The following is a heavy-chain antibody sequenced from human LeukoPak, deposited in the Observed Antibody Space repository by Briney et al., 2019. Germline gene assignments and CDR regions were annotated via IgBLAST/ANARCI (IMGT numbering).Heavy chain of an antibody. CDR3: ARQGDTAIDFDY. V-gene: IGHV4-39*01. J-gene: IGHJ4*02. Sequence: SETLSLTCTVSGGSINSSSYYWGWIRQPPGKGLEWIGSIYYSGSTYYNPSLKSRVTISVDTSKNQFSLKLSSVTAADTAVYYCARQGDTAIDFDYWGQGTLVTVSS. CDR1: GGSINSSSYY. CDR2: IYYSGST. D-gene: IGHD5-18*01.